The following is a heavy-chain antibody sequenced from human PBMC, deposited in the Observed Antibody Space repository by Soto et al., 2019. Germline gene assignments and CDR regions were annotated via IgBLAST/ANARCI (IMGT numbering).Heavy chain of an antibody. CDR3: ASLSIGYCSSTSCFEWFDP. J-gene: IGHJ5*02. CDR2: INAGNGNT. CDR1: GYTFTSYA. V-gene: IGHV1-3*01. D-gene: IGHD2-2*01. Sequence: ASVKVSCKASGYTFTSYAMHLVRQAPGQRLEWMGWINAGNGNTKYSQKFQGRVTITRDTSASTAYMELSSLRSEDTAVYYCASLSIGYCSSTSCFEWFDPWGQGTLVTVSS.